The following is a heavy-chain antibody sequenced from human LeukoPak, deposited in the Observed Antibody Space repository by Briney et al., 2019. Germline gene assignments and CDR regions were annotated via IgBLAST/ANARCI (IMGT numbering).Heavy chain of an antibody. D-gene: IGHD1-1*01. CDR1: GFTFKDYG. V-gene: IGHV3-33*01. J-gene: IGHJ6*02. CDR3: ARDWGNDAPMDA. CDR2: IWHRGNNE. Sequence: LTGRSLRLSCEASGFTFKDYGMHWVRQAPGKGLEWVAVIWHRGNNENYADSVKGRFTISRDNSKNTLYLQMNSLRADDTAVYYCARDWGNDAPMDAWGQGTAVTVSS.